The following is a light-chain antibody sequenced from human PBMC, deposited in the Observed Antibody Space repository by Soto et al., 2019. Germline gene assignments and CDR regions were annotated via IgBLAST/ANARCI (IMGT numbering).Light chain of an antibody. CDR1: QDISSW. J-gene: IGKJ5*01. CDR3: QQASSFPPT. V-gene: IGKV1-12*01. CDR2: AAS. Sequence: DIQMTQSPCAMSASVGDRVTITCRASQDISSWLAWYQQKPGKAPKIMIYAASSLQGGVPSRFSGSGSGTEFTLTISSLQPEDFATYYCQQASSFPPTFGQGTRLEIK.